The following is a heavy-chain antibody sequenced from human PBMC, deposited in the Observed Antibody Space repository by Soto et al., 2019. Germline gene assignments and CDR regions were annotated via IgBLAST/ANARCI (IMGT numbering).Heavy chain of an antibody. J-gene: IGHJ5*02. D-gene: IGHD3-10*01. V-gene: IGHV3-23*01. CDR2: IGGSGSSA. Sequence: EGQLLESGGGLVQPGGSLRLSCVASGFTFKNFAMTWVRQAPGKGMEWVSAIGGSGSSANYADSVTGRFTVSRDDSKSTLYLQMSGLRVDDTALYYCAKDAVAYNGEWDWFDLWGQGTLVTVSS. CDR3: AKDAVAYNGEWDWFDL. CDR1: GFTFKNFA.